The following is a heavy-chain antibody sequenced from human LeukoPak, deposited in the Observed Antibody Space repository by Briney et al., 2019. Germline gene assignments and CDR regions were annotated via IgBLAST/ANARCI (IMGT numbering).Heavy chain of an antibody. CDR1: GFTFSSYG. J-gene: IGHJ4*02. D-gene: IGHD5-12*01. Sequence: GGSLRLSCAASGFTFSSYGMHWVRQAPGKGLEWVAFIRYDGSNKYYADSVKGRFTISRDNSKNTLYLQMYSLRAEDTAVYYCAKDRSVWWLRSERGYYFDYWGQGTLVTVSS. CDR3: AKDRSVWWLRSERGYYFDY. V-gene: IGHV3-30*02. CDR2: IRYDGSNK.